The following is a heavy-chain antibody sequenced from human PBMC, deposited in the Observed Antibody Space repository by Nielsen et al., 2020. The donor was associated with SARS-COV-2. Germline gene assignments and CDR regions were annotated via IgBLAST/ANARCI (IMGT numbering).Heavy chain of an antibody. J-gene: IGHJ6*02. CDR3: ARSLGGRLPPTTGYYYYGMDV. CDR2: IDPSDSYT. V-gene: IGHV5-10-1*01. CDR1: GYSFTSYW. Sequence: GESLKISCKGSGYSFTSYWISWVRQMPGKGLEWMGRIDPSDSYTNYSPSFQGHVTISADKSINTAYLQWSSLQASDTAMYYCARSLGGRLPPTTGYYYYGMDVWGQGTTVTVSS. D-gene: IGHD3-16*01.